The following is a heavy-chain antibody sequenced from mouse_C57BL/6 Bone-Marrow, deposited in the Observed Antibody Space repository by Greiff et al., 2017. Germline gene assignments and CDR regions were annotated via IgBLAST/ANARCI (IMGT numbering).Heavy chain of an antibody. Sequence: EVQLVESGGGLVKPGGSLKLSCAASGFTFSSYAMSWVRQTPEKRLEWVATISDGGSYTYYPDNVKGRFTITRDNAKNNLYLQMSHLKSEDTAMYYCARAGGYYVGYAMDYWGQGTSVTVSS. D-gene: IGHD2-3*01. CDR3: ARAGGYYVGYAMDY. CDR2: ISDGGSYT. CDR1: GFTFSSYA. V-gene: IGHV5-4*01. J-gene: IGHJ4*01.